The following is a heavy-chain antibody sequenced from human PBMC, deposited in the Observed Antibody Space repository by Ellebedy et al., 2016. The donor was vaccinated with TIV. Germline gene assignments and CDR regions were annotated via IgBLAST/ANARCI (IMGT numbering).Heavy chain of an antibody. J-gene: IGHJ4*02. D-gene: IGHD1-7*01. CDR3: ARDYDLLELHFDY. Sequence: GESLKISCAASGFTFSSYAMHWVRQAPGKGLEWVAVISYDGSNKYYADSVKGRFTISRDNSKNTLYLQMNSLRAEDTAVYYCARDYDLLELHFDYWGQGTLVTVSS. CDR2: ISYDGSNK. V-gene: IGHV3-30-3*01. CDR1: GFTFSSYA.